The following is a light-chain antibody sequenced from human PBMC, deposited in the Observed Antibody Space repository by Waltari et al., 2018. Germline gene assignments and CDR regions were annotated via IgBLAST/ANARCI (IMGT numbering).Light chain of an antibody. CDR2: GNN. Sequence: QSVLTQPPSVSGAPGQRVTISCTGSSPNIGAGYDVHWYHQLPGTAPKLLSYGNNNRPSGVPDRFSGSKSGTSASLAITGLQAEDEADYYCQSYDSSLSGVVFGGGTKLTVL. V-gene: IGLV1-40*01. CDR3: QSYDSSLSGVV. J-gene: IGLJ2*01. CDR1: SPNIGAGYD.